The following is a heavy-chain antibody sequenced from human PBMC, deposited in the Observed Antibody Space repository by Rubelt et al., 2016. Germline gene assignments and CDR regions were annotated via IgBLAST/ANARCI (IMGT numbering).Heavy chain of an antibody. Sequence: GLEWVAIISYDGSKKYYADSVKGRFTISRDNSKNTLYLQMNSLRAEDTAVYYCTRVGVGATEIFDYWGQGTLVTVSS. CDR2: ISYDGSKK. D-gene: IGHD1-26*01. V-gene: IGHV3-30*03. J-gene: IGHJ4*02. CDR3: TRVGVGATEIFDY.